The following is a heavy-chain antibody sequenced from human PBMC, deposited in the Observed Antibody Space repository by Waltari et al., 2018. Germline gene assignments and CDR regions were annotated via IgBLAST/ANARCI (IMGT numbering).Heavy chain of an antibody. D-gene: IGHD3-3*01. CDR2: IYYSGST. J-gene: IGHJ3*02. CDR3: ARRGPLDFWSGYYDPDAFDI. Sequence: QVQLQESGPGLVKPSETLSLTCTVSGGSISSYYWSWLRQPPGKGLEWIGYIYYSGSTNYNPSLKSRVTISVDTSKNQFSLKLSSVTAADTAVYYCARRGPLDFWSGYYDPDAFDIWGQGTMVTVSS. CDR1: GGSISSYY. V-gene: IGHV4-59*01.